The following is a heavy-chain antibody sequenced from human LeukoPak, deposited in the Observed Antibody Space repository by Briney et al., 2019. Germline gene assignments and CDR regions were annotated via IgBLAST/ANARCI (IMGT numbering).Heavy chain of an antibody. CDR3: AGRGGYADFSVDY. CDR1: GGSISSSSYY. Sequence: SSETLSLTCTVSGGSISSSSYYWGWIRQPPGKGLEWIGSIYYSGSTYYNPSLKSRVTISVDTSKNQFSLKLSSVTAADTAVYYCAGRGGYADFSVDYWGQRTLVTVSS. D-gene: IGHD3-16*01. J-gene: IGHJ4*02. V-gene: IGHV4-39*01. CDR2: IYYSGST.